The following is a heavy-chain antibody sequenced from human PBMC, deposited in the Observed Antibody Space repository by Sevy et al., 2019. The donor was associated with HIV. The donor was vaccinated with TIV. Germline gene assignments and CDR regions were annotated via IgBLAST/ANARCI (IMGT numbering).Heavy chain of an antibody. CDR2: ISAYNGKT. Sequence: ASVKVSCKASGYTFTSYGISWVRKAPGQGLEWMGWISAYNGKTNIAQKLQDKFTMATDTFTSTAYMEMRSLRSDDTAVYYCARDGQVYSSSSGGYYYYGMDVWGQGTTVTVSS. CDR1: GYTFTSYG. CDR3: ARDGQVYSSSSGGYYYYGMDV. V-gene: IGHV1-18*04. J-gene: IGHJ6*02. D-gene: IGHD6-6*01.